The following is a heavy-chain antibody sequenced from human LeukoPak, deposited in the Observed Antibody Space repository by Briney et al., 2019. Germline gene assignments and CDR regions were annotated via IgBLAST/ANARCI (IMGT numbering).Heavy chain of an antibody. D-gene: IGHD4-17*01. CDR1: GFTFYSYW. Sequence: GGSLRLSCAASGFTFYSYWMHWARQAPGKGLVWVSCINGDGSTSNYADSVKGRFTISRDNAKNTLYLQMHSLRAEDTAVYYCARDEPTVTTGPPVGSWGQGTLVTVSS. V-gene: IGHV3-74*01. CDR3: ARDEPTVTTGPPVGS. CDR2: INGDGSTS. J-gene: IGHJ4*02.